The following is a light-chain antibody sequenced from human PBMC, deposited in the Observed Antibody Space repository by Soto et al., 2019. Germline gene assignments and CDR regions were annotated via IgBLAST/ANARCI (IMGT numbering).Light chain of an antibody. V-gene: IGKV3-15*01. CDR3: QQYHKWPPYT. CDR2: GAS. CDR1: QSVDIS. J-gene: IGKJ2*01. Sequence: VMTQSPATLSVSPGERATLFGRASQSVDISLAWYQQKPGQTPRLLIYGASTRATGIPARFSGSGSGTEFTLTISSLQSEDFAVYYCQQYHKWPPYTFGQGTKVEI.